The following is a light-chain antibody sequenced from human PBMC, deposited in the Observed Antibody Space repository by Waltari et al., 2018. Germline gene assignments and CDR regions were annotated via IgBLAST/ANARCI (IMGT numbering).Light chain of an antibody. CDR3: QHYVNLPVT. Sequence: EIVLTPSPGTLSLSTGERATLSCRASQRVSRALAWYQQKPGQAPRLLIYAASTRATGVPDRFSGSGSGTDFSLTISRLDPEDFAVYYCQHYVNLPVTFGQGTKVEI. J-gene: IGKJ1*01. V-gene: IGKV3-20*01. CDR2: AAS. CDR1: QRVSRA.